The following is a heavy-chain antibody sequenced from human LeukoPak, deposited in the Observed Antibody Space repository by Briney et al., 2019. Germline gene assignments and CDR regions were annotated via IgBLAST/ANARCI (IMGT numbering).Heavy chain of an antibody. J-gene: IGHJ4*02. CDR3: GRKFSISPSYFDY. CDR2: IYTDGNT. V-gene: IGHV3-53*01. D-gene: IGHD2/OR15-2a*01. CDR1: AFTFSSYS. Sequence: PGGSLRLSCAASAFTFSSYSVNWVRRAPGKGLEWVSFIYTDGNTYYADPVEGRFTISRDNSKNMLYLQMNSLRAEDTAVYYCGRKFSISPSYFDYWGQGTLVTGPS.